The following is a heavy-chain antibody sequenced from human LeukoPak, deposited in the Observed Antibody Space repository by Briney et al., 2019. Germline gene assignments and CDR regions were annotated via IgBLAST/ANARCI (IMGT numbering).Heavy chain of an antibody. CDR3: ARDLEVAAAPDY. CDR1: GFTFSSYN. D-gene: IGHD2-15*01. J-gene: IGHJ4*02. V-gene: IGHV3-21*01. CDR2: ISSSSSYI. Sequence: GESLRLSCAASGFTFSSYNMNWVRQAPGKGLEWVSSISSSSSYIYYADSVKGRFTISRDNAKNSLYLQMNSLRAEDTAVYYCARDLEVAAAPDYWGQGTLVTVSS.